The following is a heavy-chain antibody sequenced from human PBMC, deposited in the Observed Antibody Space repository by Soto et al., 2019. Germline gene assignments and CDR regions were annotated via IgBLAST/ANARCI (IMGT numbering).Heavy chain of an antibody. CDR2: ISGSGGST. D-gene: IGHD3-22*01. CDR1: GFTFSSYA. Sequence: EVQLLESGGGLVQPGGSLRLSCAASGFTFSSYAMSWVRQAPGKGLEWVSAISGSGGSTYYADSVKGRFTISRDNSKNTLYLQMNSLRAEDTALYYCAKDPNDSSGYYLSYFDYWGQGTLVTVSS. V-gene: IGHV3-23*01. CDR3: AKDPNDSSGYYLSYFDY. J-gene: IGHJ4*02.